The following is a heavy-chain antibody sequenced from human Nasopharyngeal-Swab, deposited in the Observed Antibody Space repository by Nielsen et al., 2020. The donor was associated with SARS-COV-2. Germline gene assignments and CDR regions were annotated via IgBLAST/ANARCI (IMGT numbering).Heavy chain of an antibody. V-gene: IGHV4-59*11. J-gene: IGHJ4*02. Sequence: SQTLSLTCTVSGGSISSHYWSWIRQSPGKGLEWIGYFYYSGITNYNPSLKGRVTILIDTSKNQFSLKLNSVTAADTAVHYCAREAVGGLVDSWGQGTLVTVSS. CDR1: GGSISSHY. D-gene: IGHD1-26*01. CDR2: FYYSGIT. CDR3: AREAVGGLVDS.